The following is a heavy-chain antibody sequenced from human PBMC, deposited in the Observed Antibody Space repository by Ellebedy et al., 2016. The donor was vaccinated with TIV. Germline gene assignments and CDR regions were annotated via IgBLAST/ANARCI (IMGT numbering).Heavy chain of an antibody. D-gene: IGHD2-2*01. V-gene: IGHV1-2*02. CDR1: GYPFNAFY. CDR3: AGGRGQVGFDS. CDR2: INPLNGNT. Sequence: AASVKVSCKASGYPFNAFYVHWVRHAPGQGLEWMGWINPLNGNTNSAQKFKCRVAMTRDTPITTAYMDLTGLRSDDTAMYCCAGGRGQVGFDSWGQGTLVTVSS. J-gene: IGHJ4*02.